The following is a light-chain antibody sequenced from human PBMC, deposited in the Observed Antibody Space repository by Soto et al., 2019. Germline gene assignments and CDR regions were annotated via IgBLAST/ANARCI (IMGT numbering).Light chain of an antibody. J-gene: IGLJ2*01. CDR1: SSNIGSNN. CDR3: TAWDDSLNGVV. CDR2: SNN. Sequence: QSVLTQPPSASGTPGQRVTLSCSGSSSNIGSNNVNWYHQLPGTAPKLLIHSNNQRPSGVPDRFSASKSGTSASLAISGLQPEDESEYYCTAWDDSLNGVVFGRGTKVTVL. V-gene: IGLV1-44*01.